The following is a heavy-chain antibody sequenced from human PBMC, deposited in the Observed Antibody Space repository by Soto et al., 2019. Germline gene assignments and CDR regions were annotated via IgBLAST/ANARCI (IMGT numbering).Heavy chain of an antibody. CDR2: ISATGATI. Sequence: VQLVESGGGSVQRGGSLRLSCAVSSFALSDYSINWVRQAPGKGLEWISYISATGATIYYADSVRGRFTISRDIAKNSVFLQMSSLRDEDTAVYYCARDLTDYAGYYFDYWGQGTLVTVSS. D-gene: IGHD4-17*01. V-gene: IGHV3-48*02. CDR3: ARDLTDYAGYYFDY. CDR1: SFALSDYS. J-gene: IGHJ4*02.